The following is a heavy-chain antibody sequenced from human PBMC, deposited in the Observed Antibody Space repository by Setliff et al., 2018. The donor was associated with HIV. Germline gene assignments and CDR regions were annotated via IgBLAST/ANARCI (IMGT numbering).Heavy chain of an antibody. CDR1: GGSISSSSYY. CDR2: IYYSEST. CDR3: ARPRRVRSRAWYWFDI. J-gene: IGHJ5*02. D-gene: IGHD6-19*01. Sequence: TLSLTCSVSGGSISSSSYYWGWIRQPPGKGLEWIGSIYYSESTSYNPSLKSRVTISVDTSKNQFSLNLFSVTAADTAVYYCARPRRVRSRAWYWFDIWGQGTLVTVSS. V-gene: IGHV4-39*07.